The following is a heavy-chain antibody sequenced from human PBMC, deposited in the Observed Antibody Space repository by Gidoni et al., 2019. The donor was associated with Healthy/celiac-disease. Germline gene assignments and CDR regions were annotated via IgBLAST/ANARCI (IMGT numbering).Heavy chain of an antibody. V-gene: IGHV4-39*01. CDR3: ARSGGLRYFAWFFDY. Sequence: QLQLQESGPGLVKPSETLSLTCTVPGGSISSSSYYWGWIRQPPGKGLEWIGSIYYSGSTYYNPSLKSRVTISVDTSKNQFSLKLSSVTAADTAVYYCARSGGLRYFAWFFDYWGQGTLVTVSS. D-gene: IGHD3-9*01. CDR2: IYYSGST. J-gene: IGHJ4*02. CDR1: GGSISSSSYY.